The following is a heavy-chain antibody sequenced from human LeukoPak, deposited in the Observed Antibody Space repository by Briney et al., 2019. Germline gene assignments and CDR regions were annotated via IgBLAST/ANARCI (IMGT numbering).Heavy chain of an antibody. D-gene: IGHD3-9*01. V-gene: IGHV3-23*01. CDR1: GFTFSSYA. CDR3: AHTQHYDILTGPPTSFDY. Sequence: QPGGSLRLSCAASGFTFSSYAMSWVRQAPGKGLEWVSAISGSGGSTYYADSVKGRFTISRDNSKNTLYLQMNSLRAEDTAVYYCAHTQHYDILTGPPTSFDYWGQGTLVTVSS. J-gene: IGHJ4*02. CDR2: ISGSGGST.